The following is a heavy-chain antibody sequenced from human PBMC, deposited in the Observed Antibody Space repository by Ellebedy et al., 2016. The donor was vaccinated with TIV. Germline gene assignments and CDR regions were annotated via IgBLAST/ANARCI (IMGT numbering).Heavy chain of an antibody. D-gene: IGHD2-21*01. V-gene: IGHV3-74*01. CDR2: ISSDGSDT. CDR3: ARHSGGHGFDI. CDR1: GFSIRSHR. Sequence: PGGSLRLSCAASGFSIRSHRMHWVRHAAGKGLVWVSHISSDGSDTSYADSVKGRFIISRDNAENTRDLQMSSLRAEDTALYYCARHSGGHGFDIWGQGTMVTVSP. J-gene: IGHJ3*02.